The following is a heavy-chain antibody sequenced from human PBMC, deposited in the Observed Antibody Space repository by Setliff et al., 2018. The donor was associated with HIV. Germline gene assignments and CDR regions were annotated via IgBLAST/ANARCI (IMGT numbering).Heavy chain of an antibody. V-gene: IGHV4-4*07. D-gene: IGHD3-3*01. Sequence: SETLSLTCSVSGASITSHNWSWIRQAAGKGLEWIGRIYTRGNTNYNPSLKSRLTMSVDSSGNQFSLTLTSVTAADTAVYYCAKTREINNFWSGIDYWGQGTLVTVSS. CDR2: IYTRGNT. CDR1: GASITSHN. J-gene: IGHJ4*02. CDR3: AKTREINNFWSGIDY.